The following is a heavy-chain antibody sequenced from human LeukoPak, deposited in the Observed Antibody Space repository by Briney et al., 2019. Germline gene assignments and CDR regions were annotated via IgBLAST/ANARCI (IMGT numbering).Heavy chain of an antibody. Sequence: PSETLSLTCAVYGGSLNGYYWSWIRQPPGKGLEWIGEGGNSGGTKFNPSLKSRVTISVDTSKNQFSLKLSSVTAADTAVYYCARDRPLYYDSSPRAFDIWGQGTMVTVSS. D-gene: IGHD3-22*01. CDR2: GGNSGGT. CDR1: GGSLNGYY. J-gene: IGHJ3*02. V-gene: IGHV4-34*01. CDR3: ARDRPLYYDSSPRAFDI.